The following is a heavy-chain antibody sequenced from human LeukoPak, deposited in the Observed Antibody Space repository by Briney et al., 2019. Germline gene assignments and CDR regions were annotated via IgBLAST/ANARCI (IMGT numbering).Heavy chain of an antibody. CDR2: MNPNSGNT. Sequence: ASVKVSCKASGYTFTGYYIHWVRQAPGQGLEWMGWMNPNSGNTGYAQKFQGRVTMTRNTSISTAYMELSSLRSEDTAVYYCVRGMELGYWGQGTLVTVSS. CDR1: GYTFTGYY. CDR3: VRGMELGY. V-gene: IGHV1-8*02. J-gene: IGHJ4*02. D-gene: IGHD1-1*01.